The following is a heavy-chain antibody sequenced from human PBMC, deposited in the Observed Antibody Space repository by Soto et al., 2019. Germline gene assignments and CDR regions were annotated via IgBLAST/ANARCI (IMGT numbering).Heavy chain of an antibody. J-gene: IGHJ4*02. D-gene: IGHD6-13*01. Sequence: QVQLQESGPGLVKPSETLSLTCTVSGGSISSFYWSWIRQPAGKGLEWIGRIDSGGRNNYNTSLQSRVTMSVDTSKNQFSLRLSSVTAADTAMYYCARGSSRWDYWGQGTLVTVSS. CDR1: GGSISSFY. V-gene: IGHV4-4*07. CDR2: IDSGGRN. CDR3: ARGSSRWDY.